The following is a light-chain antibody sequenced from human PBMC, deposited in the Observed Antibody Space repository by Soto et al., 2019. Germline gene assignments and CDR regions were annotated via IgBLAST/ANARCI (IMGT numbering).Light chain of an antibody. CDR3: SSYTSSSTQVV. CDR1: SSDVGGYNY. V-gene: IGLV2-14*01. CDR2: DVS. Sequence: QSALTQPASVSGSPGQSITISCTGTSSDVGGYNYVSWYQQHPGKAPKLMIYDVSNRPSGVSNRFSGSKSGNTASLTISGLQAEDEADYYCSSYTSSSTQVVFGGGPSSPS. J-gene: IGLJ2*01.